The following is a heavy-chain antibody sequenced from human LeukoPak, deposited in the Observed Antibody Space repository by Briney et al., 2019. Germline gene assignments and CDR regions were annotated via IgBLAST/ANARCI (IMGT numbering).Heavy chain of an antibody. CDR3: ARDRDGYNYY. CDR1: GGTFSSYA. Sequence: GASVKVSCKASGGTFSSYAISWVRQAPGQGLDWMGRIIPIFGTANYAQKFQGRVTITTDESTSTAYMELSSLRSEDTAVYYCARDRDGYNYYWGQGTLVTVSS. V-gene: IGHV1-69*05. D-gene: IGHD5-24*01. CDR2: IIPIFGTA. J-gene: IGHJ4*02.